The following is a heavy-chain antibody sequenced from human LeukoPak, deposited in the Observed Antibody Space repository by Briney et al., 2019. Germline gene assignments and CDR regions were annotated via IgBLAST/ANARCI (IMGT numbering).Heavy chain of an antibody. CDR2: ISSDGSNR. J-gene: IGHJ4*02. CDR1: GFIFSHYG. Sequence: GGSLRLSCAASGFIFSHYGMSWVRQAPGKGLEWVAVISSDGSNRYYADPVKGRITISRDISKNTLYLQMNSLRAEDTAVYYCAKDRSNVFDYWGQGTLVTVSS. CDR3: AKDRSNVFDY. D-gene: IGHD4-11*01. V-gene: IGHV3-30*18.